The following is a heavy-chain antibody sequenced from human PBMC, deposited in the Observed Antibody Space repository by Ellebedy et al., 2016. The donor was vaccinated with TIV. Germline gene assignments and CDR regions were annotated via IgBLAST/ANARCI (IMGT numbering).Heavy chain of an antibody. CDR2: IYYTGST. CDR1: GGSIRDSNYY. D-gene: IGHD2/OR15-2a*01. CDR3: ARQKRTLEYSFPSWSDP. J-gene: IGHJ5*02. Sequence: SETLSLTCTVSGGSIRDSNYYWAWVRQPPGKGLEWIATIYYTGSTYYNASVKSRVGISVDLSKSQFSLRLNSVTAGDTATYFCARQKRTLEYSFPSWSDPWGQGILVTVSS. V-gene: IGHV4-39*01.